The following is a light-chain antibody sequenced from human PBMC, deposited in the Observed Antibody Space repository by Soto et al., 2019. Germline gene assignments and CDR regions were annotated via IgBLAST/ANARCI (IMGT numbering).Light chain of an antibody. CDR3: SSDTTSSTL. CDR2: EVS. V-gene: IGLV2-14*01. Sequence: QSALTQPASVSGCPGQSITISCTGTSSDIGGYNFVSWYQQHPGKAPKLMIYEVSNRPSGVSNRFSGSKSGNTASLTISGLQAEDEADYYCSSDTTSSTLFGTGTKLTVL. J-gene: IGLJ1*01. CDR1: SSDIGGYNF.